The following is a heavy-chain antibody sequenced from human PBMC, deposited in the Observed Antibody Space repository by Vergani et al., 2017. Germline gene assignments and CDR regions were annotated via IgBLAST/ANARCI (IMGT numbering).Heavy chain of an antibody. CDR1: GFKFDDYA. Sequence: EVELVESGGGLVQPGRSLRLSCAASGFKFDDYAMHWVRQAPGKGLEWVSGISWHSYSIGYVDAVKGRFAISRDNAKTSLYLQMNSLRVEDTALYYCVRGXLYDSSGYGAFDIWGQGTMITVSS. CDR3: VRGXLYDSSGYGAFDI. CDR2: ISWHSYSI. V-gene: IGHV3-9*01. D-gene: IGHD3-22*01. J-gene: IGHJ3*02.